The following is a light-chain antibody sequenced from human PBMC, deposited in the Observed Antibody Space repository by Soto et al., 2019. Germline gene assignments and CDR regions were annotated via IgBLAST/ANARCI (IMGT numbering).Light chain of an antibody. CDR1: QSVSNS. V-gene: IGKV3-11*01. J-gene: IGKJ4*01. Sequence: EIVLTQSPATLSLSPGERATLSCRASQSVSNSLAWYHQKPGQAPTLLIYDASNRATGIPARFSGSGSGTGFILTISILEPEDLAVYYCQQRDREPPFTFGQGTKVEIK. CDR2: DAS. CDR3: QQRDREPPFT.